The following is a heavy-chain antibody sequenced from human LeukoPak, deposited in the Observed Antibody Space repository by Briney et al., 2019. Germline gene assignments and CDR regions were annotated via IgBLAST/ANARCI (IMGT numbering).Heavy chain of an antibody. J-gene: IGHJ4*02. Sequence: GGSLRLSCAASGFTVSSNYMSWVRQAPGKGLEWVSVIYGGGSTYYADSVKGRFTISRDNSKNTLYLQMNSLRAEDTAVYYCAKDDGSGWYQIDYWGQGTLVTISS. CDR3: AKDDGSGWYQIDY. CDR1: GFTVSSNY. CDR2: IYGGGST. V-gene: IGHV3-53*01. D-gene: IGHD6-19*01.